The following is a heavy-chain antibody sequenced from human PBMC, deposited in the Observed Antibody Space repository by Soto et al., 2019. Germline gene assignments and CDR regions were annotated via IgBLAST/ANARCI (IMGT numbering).Heavy chain of an antibody. D-gene: IGHD2-2*02. CDR2: FDTEGGET. CDR3: ATDRYCSSTSCYKFDY. CDR1: GYTLTELS. V-gene: IGHV1-24*01. J-gene: IGHJ4*02. Sequence: ASVKVSCKVSGYTLTELSMHWVRQAPGKGLEWMGGFDTEGGETIYAQKFQGRVTMTEATSTDTAYMELSSLRSEDTAVYYCATDRYCSSTSCYKFDYWGQGTLVTVSS.